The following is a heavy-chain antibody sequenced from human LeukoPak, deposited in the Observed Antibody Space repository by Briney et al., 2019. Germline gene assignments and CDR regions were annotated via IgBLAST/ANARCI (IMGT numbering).Heavy chain of an antibody. Sequence: GASVKVSCKASGYTFTGYYMHWVRQAPGQGLEWMGGIIPIFGTANYAQKFQGRVTITADESTSTAYMELRSLRSDDTAVYYCVRSRGLDYYGSGTDFDSYYYYMDVWGKGTTVTISS. D-gene: IGHD3-10*01. CDR3: VRSRGLDYYGSGTDFDSYYYYMDV. CDR1: GYTFTGYY. CDR2: IIPIFGTA. V-gene: IGHV1-69*13. J-gene: IGHJ6*03.